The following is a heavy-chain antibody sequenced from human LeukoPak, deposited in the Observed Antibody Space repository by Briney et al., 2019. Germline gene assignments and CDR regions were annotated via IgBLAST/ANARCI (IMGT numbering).Heavy chain of an antibody. CDR2: MNPNSGNT. Sequence: ASVKVSCKASGYTFTSYDINWVRQATGQGLEWMGWMNPNSGNTGYAQKFQGRVTMTRNTSISTAYMELSSLRSEDTAVYYCARGGYYYDSSGYQPGDYWGQGTLVTVSS. CDR3: ARGGYYYDSSGYQPGDY. CDR1: GYTFTSYD. V-gene: IGHV1-8*01. J-gene: IGHJ4*02. D-gene: IGHD3-22*01.